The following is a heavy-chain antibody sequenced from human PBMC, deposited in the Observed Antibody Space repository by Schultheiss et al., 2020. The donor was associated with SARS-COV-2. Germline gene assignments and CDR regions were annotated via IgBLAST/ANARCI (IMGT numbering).Heavy chain of an antibody. CDR2: IKPNSGGT. Sequence: ASVKVSCKASGYTFTGYYMHWVRQAPGQGLEWMGWIKPNSGGTNYAQKFQGRVSMTRDTSISTAYMELSRLRSDDTAVYYCAREDCGGDCYSSVFYNWFDPWGQGTLVTVSS. D-gene: IGHD2-21*02. J-gene: IGHJ5*02. CDR1: GYTFTGYY. V-gene: IGHV1-2*02. CDR3: AREDCGGDCYSSVFYNWFDP.